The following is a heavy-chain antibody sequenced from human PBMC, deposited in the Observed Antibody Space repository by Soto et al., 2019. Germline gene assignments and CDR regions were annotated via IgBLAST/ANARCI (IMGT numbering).Heavy chain of an antibody. V-gene: IGHV1-2*02. CDR1: GFSFTGYY. CDR2: INAHSGGT. Sequence: ASVKVSCKASGFSFTGYYIHWLREAPGQGPEWMGWINAHSGGTEYAQKFQGRVTLTRDTSIATAYLTLTSLTSDDTALYYCAKDLTRQLAYWLDPWGQGTQVTVSS. D-gene: IGHD6-6*01. J-gene: IGHJ5*02. CDR3: AKDLTRQLAYWLDP.